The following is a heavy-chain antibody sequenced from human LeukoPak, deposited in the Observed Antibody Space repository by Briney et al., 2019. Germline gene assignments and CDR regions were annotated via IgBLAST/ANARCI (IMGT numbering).Heavy chain of an antibody. CDR1: GGSLSSSTYY. CDR3: VRLGGGFFDWSYPHVFDY. CDR2: IYYSGNT. J-gene: IGHJ4*02. D-gene: IGHD3-9*01. Sequence: RPSETLSLTCTVSGGSLSSSTYYWGWIRQPPGKGLEWIGSIYYSGNTYYNPSLKSRVTISVDTSKNQFSLRLSSVTAADTAVYYCVRLGGGFFDWSYPHVFDYWGQGTLVTVSS. V-gene: IGHV4-39*01.